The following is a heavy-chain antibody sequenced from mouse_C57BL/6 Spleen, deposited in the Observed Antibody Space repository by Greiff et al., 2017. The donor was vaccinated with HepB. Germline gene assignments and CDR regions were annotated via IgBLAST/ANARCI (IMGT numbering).Heavy chain of an antibody. J-gene: IGHJ4*01. CDR1: GFTFTDYY. D-gene: IGHD2-13*01. V-gene: IGHV7-3*01. CDR2: IRNKANGYTT. Sequence: EVMLVESGGGLVQPGGSLSLSCAASGFTFTDYYMSWVRQPPGKALEWLGFIRNKANGYTTEYSASVKGRFTISRDNSQSNLYLQMNALRAEDSATYYCARYVTDDAMDCWGQGPSVTVSS. CDR3: ARYVTDDAMDC.